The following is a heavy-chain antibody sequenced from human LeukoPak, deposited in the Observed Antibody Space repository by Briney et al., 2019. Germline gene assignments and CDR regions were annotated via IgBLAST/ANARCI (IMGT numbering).Heavy chain of an antibody. CDR3: ARDGSLGYCSGGSCGVDY. D-gene: IGHD2-15*01. CDR1: GYSFTDFF. CDR2: INPSTGGT. V-gene: IGHV1-2*06. Sequence: ASVKVSCKASGYSFTDFFIHWVRQAPGQGLEWMGRINPSTGGTNSAQRFQGRVTMTRDTSISSAYMELSSLRSDDTALYYCARDGSLGYCSGGSCGVDYWGQGTLVTVSS. J-gene: IGHJ4*02.